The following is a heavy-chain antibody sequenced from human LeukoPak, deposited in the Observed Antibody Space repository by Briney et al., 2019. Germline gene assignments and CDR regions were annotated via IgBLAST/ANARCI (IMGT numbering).Heavy chain of an antibody. CDR3: ARDYYDSSGYPTFDP. CDR1: GGSISSYY. Sequence: NPSETLSLTCTVSGGSISSYYWSWIRQPAGKGLEWIGRIYTSGSTNYNPSLKSRVTMSVDTSKNQFSLKLSSVTAADTAVYYCARDYYDSSGYPTFDPWGQGTLVTVSS. V-gene: IGHV4-4*07. CDR2: IYTSGST. J-gene: IGHJ5*02. D-gene: IGHD3-22*01.